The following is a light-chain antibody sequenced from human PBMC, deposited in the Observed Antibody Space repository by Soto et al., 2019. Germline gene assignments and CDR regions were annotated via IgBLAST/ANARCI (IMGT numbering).Light chain of an antibody. CDR2: GAS. CDR3: QQYGSPPLYT. Sequence: EIVLTQSPGTLSLSPGERATLSCRASQSVSSSYLAWYQQKPGQAPRLLIYGASSRATGIPDRFSGSGSGKDLTLTISGLGPEDFDVYYCQQYGSPPLYTLGKGTKLEIK. V-gene: IGKV3-20*01. J-gene: IGKJ2*01. CDR1: QSVSSSY.